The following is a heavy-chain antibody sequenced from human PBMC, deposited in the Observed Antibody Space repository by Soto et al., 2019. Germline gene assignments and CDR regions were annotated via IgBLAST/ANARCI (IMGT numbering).Heavy chain of an antibody. V-gene: IGHV4-59*01. D-gene: IGHD3-10*01. CDR2: IYYSGST. J-gene: IGHJ4*02. CDR3: GRGRGYYFDY. Sequence: QVQLQESGPGLVKPSETRSLTSTVSCCSICSYYWSCIRQPPGKVLDWIGYIYYSGSTNYNPSLKRRLTRSVDTSKNQFPLKLSSVTAADTAVYYFGRGRGYYFDYWCQGTLVTVSS. CDR1: CCSICSYY.